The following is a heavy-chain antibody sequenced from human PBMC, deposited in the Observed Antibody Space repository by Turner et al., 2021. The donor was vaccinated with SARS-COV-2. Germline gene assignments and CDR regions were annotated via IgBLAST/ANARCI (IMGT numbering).Heavy chain of an antibody. CDR1: GGSISSYS. CDR3: EREAGGAAAGQAGGGDYYGMDV. D-gene: IGHD6-13*01. Sequence: QVQLQESGPGLVKPSETLSLTCTVSGGSISSYSWSWFRQPAGKGLEWIRRLYTSGSTHYNPSRKSRVTMSVDTSKNKVSLKMSSGTGAETAVCYCEREAGGAAAGQAGGGDYYGMDVWGQGTTVTVSS. CDR2: LYTSGST. J-gene: IGHJ6*02. V-gene: IGHV4-4*07.